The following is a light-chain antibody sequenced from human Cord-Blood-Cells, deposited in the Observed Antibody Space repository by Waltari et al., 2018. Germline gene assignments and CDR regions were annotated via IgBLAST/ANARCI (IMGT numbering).Light chain of an antibody. V-gene: IGKV3-15*01. Sequence: IVMPQSPATLSVSPGERATLSCRASQSVSSNLAWYQQKPGQAPRLLIYAASTMETGIPARFSGSGSGTEFTLTISSLQSEDFAVYYCQQYNSSPLTFGGGTKVEIK. J-gene: IGKJ4*01. CDR3: QQYNSSPLT. CDR2: AAS. CDR1: QSVSSN.